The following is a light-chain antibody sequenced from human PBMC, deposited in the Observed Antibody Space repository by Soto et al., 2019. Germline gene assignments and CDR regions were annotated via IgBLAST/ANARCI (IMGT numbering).Light chain of an antibody. CDR1: TSDVGGYNF. Sequence: QSVLAQPASVSGSPGQSITISCAGTTSDVGGYNFVSWYQQRPGKAPKLMIYDVSNRPSGVSTRFSGSKSGNTASLIISGLQAEDEAAYYCSSYTSTSTYVFGTGTKV. J-gene: IGLJ1*01. CDR2: DVS. CDR3: SSYTSTSTYV. V-gene: IGLV2-14*03.